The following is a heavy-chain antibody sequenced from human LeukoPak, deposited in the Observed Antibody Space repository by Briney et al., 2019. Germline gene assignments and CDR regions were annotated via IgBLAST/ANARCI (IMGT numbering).Heavy chain of an antibody. CDR1: GFTFSSYS. D-gene: IGHD3-16*01. CDR2: ISSSSSTI. Sequence: GGSLRLSCAASGFTFSSYSMNWVRQAPGKGLEWVSYISSSSSTIYYADSVKGRFTISRDNAKNSLYLQTNSLRAEDTAVYYCAGALGSYWGQGTLVTVSS. J-gene: IGHJ4*02. CDR3: AGALGSY. V-gene: IGHV3-48*04.